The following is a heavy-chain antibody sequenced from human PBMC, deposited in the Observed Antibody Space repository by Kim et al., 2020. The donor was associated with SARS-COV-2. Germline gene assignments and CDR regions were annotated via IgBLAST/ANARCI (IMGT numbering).Heavy chain of an antibody. D-gene: IGHD3-10*01. Sequence: GGSLRLSCVASGFTFSDYYMTWIRQAPGKGLEWVSYISSSGSYTNYADSVKGRFTISRDNAKNSLYLQMSSLRAEDTALYYCARVPFGDLSAYYFDLWGQGTLVTVSS. V-gene: IGHV3-11*05. CDR1: GFTFSDYY. J-gene: IGHJ4*02. CDR3: ARVPFGDLSAYYFDL. CDR2: ISSSGSYT.